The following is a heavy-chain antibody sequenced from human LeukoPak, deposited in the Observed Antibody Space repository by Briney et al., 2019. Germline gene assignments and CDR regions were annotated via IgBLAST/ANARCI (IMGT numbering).Heavy chain of an antibody. D-gene: IGHD3-3*01. V-gene: IGHV3-9*01. CDR2: ISWNSNTR. J-gene: IGHJ4*02. CDR1: GFTFSSYG. Sequence: GRSLRLSCAASGFTFSSYGMHWVRQVPGKGLEWVSGISWNSNTRVYAESVKGRFTISRDNAKHSLDLQMISLRAEDTALYYCVKDADFWSGLDCWGQGTLVTVSS. CDR3: VKDADFWSGLDC.